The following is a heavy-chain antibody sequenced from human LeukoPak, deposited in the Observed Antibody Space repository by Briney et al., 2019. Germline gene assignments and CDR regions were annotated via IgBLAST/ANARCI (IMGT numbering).Heavy chain of an antibody. Sequence: GGSLRLSCAASGFTFSSYAMSWVRQAPGKGLEWVSAISGSGGSTYYADSVKGRFTISRDNSKNTLYLQMNSLRAEDTAVYYCAKAPPWRSGSLTCFDYWGQGTLVTVSS. CDR2: ISGSGGST. CDR1: GFTFSSYA. J-gene: IGHJ4*02. V-gene: IGHV3-23*01. D-gene: IGHD1-26*01. CDR3: AKAPPWRSGSLTCFDY.